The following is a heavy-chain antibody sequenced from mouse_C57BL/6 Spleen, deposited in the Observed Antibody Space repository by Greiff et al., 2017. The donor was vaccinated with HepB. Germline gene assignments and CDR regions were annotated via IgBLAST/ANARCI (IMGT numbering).Heavy chain of an antibody. CDR1: GYTFTDYE. CDR2: IDPETGGT. J-gene: IGHJ4*01. Sequence: QVHVKQSGAELVRPGASVTLSCKASGYTFTDYEMHWVKQTPVHGLEWIGAIDPETGGTAYNQKFKGKAILTADKSSSTAYMELRSLTSEDSAVYYCTRGISSTDYAMDYWGQGTSVTVSS. D-gene: IGHD1-1*01. V-gene: IGHV1-15*01. CDR3: TRGISSTDYAMDY.